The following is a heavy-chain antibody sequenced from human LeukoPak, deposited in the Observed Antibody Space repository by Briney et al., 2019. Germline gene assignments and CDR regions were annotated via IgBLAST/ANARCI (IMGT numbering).Heavy chain of an antibody. CDR2: IYHSGST. D-gene: IGHD3-3*01. CDR3: ARKYYGFWSGFNWFDP. J-gene: IGHJ5*02. V-gene: IGHV4-38-2*02. CDR1: GYSISSGYY. Sequence: SETLSLTCTVSGYSISSGYYWGWIRQPPGKGLEWIGSIYHSGSTYYNPSLKSRVTISVDTSKSQFSLKLSSVTAADTAVYYCARKYYGFWSGFNWFDPWGQGTLVTVSS.